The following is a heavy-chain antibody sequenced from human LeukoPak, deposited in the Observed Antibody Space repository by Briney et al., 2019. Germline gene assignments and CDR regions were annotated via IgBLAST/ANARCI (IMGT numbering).Heavy chain of an antibody. J-gene: IGHJ6*02. V-gene: IGHV1-18*01. CDR1: GGTFSSYA. Sequence: ASVKVSCKASGGTFSSYAISWVRQAPGQGLEWMGWISAYNGNTNYAQKLQGRVTMTTDTSTSTAYMELRSLRSDDTAVYYCARDFQFIAARRRGNYYGMDVWGQGTTVTVSS. CDR3: ARDFQFIAARRRGNYYGMDV. D-gene: IGHD6-6*01. CDR2: ISAYNGNT.